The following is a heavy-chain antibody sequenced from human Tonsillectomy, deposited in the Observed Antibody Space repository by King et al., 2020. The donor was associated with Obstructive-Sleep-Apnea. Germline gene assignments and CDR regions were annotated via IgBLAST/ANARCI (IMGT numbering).Heavy chain of an antibody. V-gene: IGHV4-31*03. Sequence: QLQESGPGLVKPSQTLSLTCTVSGGSISSGGYYWSWIRQHPGKGLEWIGYIYYSGSTYYNPSLKSRVTISVDTSKNQFSLKLSSLTAADTAVYYCAREYCSGGSCYLDYWGQGTLVTVSS. CDR3: AREYCSGGSCYLDY. J-gene: IGHJ4*02. CDR2: IYYSGST. D-gene: IGHD2-15*01. CDR1: GGSISSGGYY.